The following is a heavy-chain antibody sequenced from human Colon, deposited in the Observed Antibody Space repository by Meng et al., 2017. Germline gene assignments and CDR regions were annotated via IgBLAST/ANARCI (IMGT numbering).Heavy chain of an antibody. D-gene: IGHD3-10*02. CDR3: ARDWGDVRGGFDF. J-gene: IGHJ4*02. CDR2: TYYISKYYN. V-gene: IGHV6-1*01. CDR1: GDSVSTKCAA. Sequence: VPHQRSSSRLGKPSHTPSLTCAISGDSVSTKCAALNLIRQSPSRGLEWLGRTYYISKYYNDYALSVKSRITINPDTSKKQFSLQLNSVTPEDTALYYFARDWGDVRGGFDFWGQGTLVTVSS.